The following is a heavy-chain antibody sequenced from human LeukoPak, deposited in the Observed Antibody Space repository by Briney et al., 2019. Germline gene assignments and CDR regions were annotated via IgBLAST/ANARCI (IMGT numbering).Heavy chain of an antibody. CDR1: GFTFSSYV. J-gene: IGHJ6*03. CDR2: ISYDGSNE. V-gene: IGHV3-30*04. CDR3: ARDGSGWYMYYYYMDV. D-gene: IGHD6-19*01. Sequence: GRSLRLSCAASGFTFSSYVMHWVRQAPGKGLEWVAIISYDGSNEYYADSVKGRFTISRDNSKNTLYLQMNSLRAADTAVYYCARDGSGWYMYYYYMDVWGKGTTVTVSS.